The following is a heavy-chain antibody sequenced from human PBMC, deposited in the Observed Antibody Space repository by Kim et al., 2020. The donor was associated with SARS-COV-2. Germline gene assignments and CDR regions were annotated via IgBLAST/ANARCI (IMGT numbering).Heavy chain of an antibody. D-gene: IGHD3-9*01. CDR3: ARGYYDILTGYYGEVDY. V-gene: IGHV4-59*09. J-gene: IGHJ4*02. Sequence: LKSRVTISVDTSKNQFSLKLSSVTAADTAVYYCARGYYDILTGYYGEVDYWGQGTLVTVSS.